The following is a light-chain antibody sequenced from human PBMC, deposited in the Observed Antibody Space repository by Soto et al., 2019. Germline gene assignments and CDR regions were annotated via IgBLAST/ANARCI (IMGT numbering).Light chain of an antibody. CDR2: SNN. CDR3: AAWDGSLNGRYV. J-gene: IGLJ1*01. CDR1: SSNIGSNT. V-gene: IGLV1-44*01. Sequence: QSVLTQPPSASGTPGRRVTISCSGSSSNIGSNTVNWYQQLPGTAPKLLIYSNNQRPSGVPDRFSGSKSGTSASLAISGLQSEDDADYYCAAWDGSLNGRYVFGTGTKVTVL.